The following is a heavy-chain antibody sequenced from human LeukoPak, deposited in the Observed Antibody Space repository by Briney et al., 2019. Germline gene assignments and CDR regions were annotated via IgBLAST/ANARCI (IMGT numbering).Heavy chain of an antibody. CDR3: MTILNPR. CDR2: FYAGGST. CDR1: GFTVSTDF. D-gene: IGHD4/OR15-4a*01. V-gene: IGHV3-53*01. J-gene: IGHJ4*02. Sequence: GGSLRLSCAVSGFTVSTDFMTWVRQAPGKGLEWVSIFYAGGSTAYADSVKGRFTVSRDDSKNRLYLQMSNVGIEDTAVYYCMTILNPRWGQGTLVTVSS.